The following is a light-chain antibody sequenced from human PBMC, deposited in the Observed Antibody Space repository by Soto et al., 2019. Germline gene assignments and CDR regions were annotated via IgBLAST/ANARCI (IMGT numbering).Light chain of an antibody. Sequence: QSVLTQPPSVSGAPGQRVTISCTGSSSDIGAGYDVHWYQQVPGTAPRLLIYGNINRPSGVPDRFSGSKSGTSASLAITWLQAEDEADYYCQSYDSSLTGSKVFGTGTKVTVL. CDR2: GNI. CDR1: SSDIGAGYD. J-gene: IGLJ1*01. V-gene: IGLV1-40*01. CDR3: QSYDSSLTGSKV.